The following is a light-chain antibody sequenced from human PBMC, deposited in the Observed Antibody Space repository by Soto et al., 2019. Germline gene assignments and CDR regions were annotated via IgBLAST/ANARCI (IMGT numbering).Light chain of an antibody. Sequence: DIQMTQSPSSLSASVGDRVTITCRASQSISSYLNWYQQKPGKAPKLLIYAASSLQSGVTSRFSGSGAGTDFSLTISSLQPEDFATYYCQQGYSTPYTGGQGTKLEIK. CDR2: AAS. J-gene: IGKJ2*01. CDR3: QQGYSTPYT. V-gene: IGKV1-39*01. CDR1: QSISSY.